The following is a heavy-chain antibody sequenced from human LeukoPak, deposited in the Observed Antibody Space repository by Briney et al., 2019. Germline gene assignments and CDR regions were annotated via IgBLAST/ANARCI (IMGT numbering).Heavy chain of an antibody. J-gene: IGHJ4*02. CDR2: INPNSGGT. V-gene: IGHV1-2*02. CDR3: ARVARDGDLDN. D-gene: IGHD4-17*01. CDR1: VYTFTGCY. Sequence: GASVKVSCKDSVYTFTGCYMHCVREAPGQGPEWMGWINPNSGGTNYAQKFQGRVTMTRDTSISTAYMELSRLRSDDTAVYYCARVARDGDLDNWGQGTLVTVSS.